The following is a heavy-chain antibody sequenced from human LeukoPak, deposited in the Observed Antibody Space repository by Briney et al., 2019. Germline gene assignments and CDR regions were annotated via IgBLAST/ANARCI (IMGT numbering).Heavy chain of an antibody. Sequence: GGSLRLSCTASGFTFSSYAMGWVRQAPGKGLEWVSAISGSGGSTYYADSVKGRFTISRDNSKNTLYLQMNSLRAEDTAVYYCAKAGARPISSGWSDYWGQGTLVTVSS. D-gene: IGHD6-19*01. CDR3: AKAGARPISSGWSDY. CDR1: GFTFSSYA. J-gene: IGHJ4*02. CDR2: ISGSGGST. V-gene: IGHV3-23*01.